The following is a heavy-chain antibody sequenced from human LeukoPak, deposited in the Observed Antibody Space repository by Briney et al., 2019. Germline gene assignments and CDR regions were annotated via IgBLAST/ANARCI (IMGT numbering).Heavy chain of an antibody. J-gene: IGHJ4*02. V-gene: IGHV4-59*01. D-gene: IGHD5-24*01. CDR1: GGSISSYY. CDR3: ARARRRDGYNYLTNFDY. Sequence: PSETLSLTCTASGGSISSYYWSWIRQPPGKGLEWIGYIYYSGSTNYNPSLKSRVTISVDTSKNQFSLKLSSVTAADTAVYYCARARRRDGYNYLTNFDYWGQGTLVTVSS. CDR2: IYYSGST.